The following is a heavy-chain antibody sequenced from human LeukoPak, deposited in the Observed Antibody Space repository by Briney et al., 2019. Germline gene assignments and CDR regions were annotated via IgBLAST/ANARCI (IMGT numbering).Heavy chain of an antibody. J-gene: IGHJ4*02. CDR2: IKQDESEK. CDR3: ARDKIEGPTKLDY. D-gene: IGHD1-1*01. Sequence: GGSLRFSCAASGFTFSSYWMSWVRQAPGKGLEWVANIKQDESEKYHVDSVKGRFTISRDNAKNSLYLQMNSLRAEDTAVYYCARDKIEGPTKLDYWGQGILVTVSS. CDR1: GFTFSSYW. V-gene: IGHV3-7*01.